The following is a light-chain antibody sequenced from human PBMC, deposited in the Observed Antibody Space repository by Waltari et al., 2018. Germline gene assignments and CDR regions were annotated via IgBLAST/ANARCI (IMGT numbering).Light chain of an antibody. CDR2: KAS. CDR3: QQYNSYSLLS. CDR1: QSISKW. Sequence: WRASQSISKWLAWYQQKPGKARKLLIYKASTLESGVPSRFSGSGSGKEFTLTISSLQPEDFATYYCQQYNSYSLLSFGGGTKVEIK. V-gene: IGKV1-5*03. J-gene: IGKJ4*01.